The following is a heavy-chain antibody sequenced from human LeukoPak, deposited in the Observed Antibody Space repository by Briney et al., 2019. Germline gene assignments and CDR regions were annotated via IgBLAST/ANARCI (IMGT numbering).Heavy chain of an antibody. V-gene: IGHV3-48*01. J-gene: IGHJ4*02. D-gene: IGHD2-8*02. CDR1: GYTFSDYT. CDR2: ISSGGSVM. Sequence: GGSLRLSCGASGYTFSDYTMNWVRQAPGKGPEWISYISSGGSVMHHADSVKGRFTISRDNSKNTLYLQMNSLRAEDTAVYYCAKQGTGSYLDHWGQGTLVTVSS. CDR3: AKQGTGSYLDH.